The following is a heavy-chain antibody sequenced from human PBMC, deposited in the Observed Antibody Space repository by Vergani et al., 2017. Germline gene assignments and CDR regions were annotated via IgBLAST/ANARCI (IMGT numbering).Heavy chain of an antibody. D-gene: IGHD5-18*01. CDR3: ARVGAMVSGMDV. CDR2: INTDGSST. Sequence: VQLVQSGAEVKKPGGSLRLSCAASGFTFSSYAMSWVRQAPGKGLVWVSRINTDGSSTSYADSVKGRFTISRDNAKNTLYLQMNSLRAEDTAVYYCARVGAMVSGMDVWGQGTTVTVSS. V-gene: IGHV3-74*02. CDR1: GFTFSSYA. J-gene: IGHJ6*02.